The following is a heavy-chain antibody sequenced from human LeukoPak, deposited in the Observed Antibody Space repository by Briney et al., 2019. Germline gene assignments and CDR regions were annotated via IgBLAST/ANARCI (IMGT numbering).Heavy chain of an antibody. V-gene: IGHV4-34*01. J-gene: IGHJ4*02. CDR1: GGSFSGYY. CDR2: INHSGST. Sequence: PSETLSLTCAVYGGSFSGYYWSWIRQPPGKGLEWIGEINHSGSTNYNPSLKSRVTISVDTSKNQFSLKLSSVTAADTAVYYCARHGAAGFYYWGQGTLVTVSS. CDR3: ARHGAAGFYY. D-gene: IGHD6-13*01.